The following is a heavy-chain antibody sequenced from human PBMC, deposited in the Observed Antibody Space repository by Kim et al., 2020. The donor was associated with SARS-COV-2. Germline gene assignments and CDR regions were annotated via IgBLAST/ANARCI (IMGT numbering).Heavy chain of an antibody. CDR2: ISGNGGTT. Sequence: GGSLRLSCAASGFTFRSYAMNWVRQAPGKGLEWVSAISGNGGTTYYADSVKGRFTISRDNSKNTLYLQMNSLRAEDTAVYYCASTGPIQAWFGELLTDDYWGQGTLVTVSS. CDR3: ASTGPIQAWFGELLTDDY. J-gene: IGHJ4*02. V-gene: IGHV3-23*01. D-gene: IGHD3-10*01. CDR1: GFTFRSYA.